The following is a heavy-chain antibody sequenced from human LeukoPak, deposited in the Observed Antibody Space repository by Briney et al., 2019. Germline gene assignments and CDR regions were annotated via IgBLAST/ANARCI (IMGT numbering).Heavy chain of an antibody. CDR3: ARGSGYTYGPDY. CDR1: GGSISSYY. Sequence: PSETLSRTCTVSGGSISSYYWSWIRQPPGKGLEWIGYLYYSGSTKYNPSLKSRVTISVDTSKNQFSLKLTSVTAADTAVYYCARGSGYTYGPDYWGQGTLVTVSS. CDR2: LYYSGST. J-gene: IGHJ4*02. V-gene: IGHV4-59*01. D-gene: IGHD5-18*01.